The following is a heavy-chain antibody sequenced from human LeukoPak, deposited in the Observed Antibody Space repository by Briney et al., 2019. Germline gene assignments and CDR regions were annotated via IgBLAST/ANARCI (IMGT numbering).Heavy chain of an antibody. CDR2: IYYSGST. CDR1: GGPISSGDYY. CDR3: ARAVVRGAVFDY. J-gene: IGHJ4*02. V-gene: IGHV4-30-4*01. D-gene: IGHD3-10*01. Sequence: SQTLSLTCTVSGGPISSGDYYWSWIRQPPGKGLEWIGYIYYSGSTYYNPSLKSRVTISVDTSKNQFSLKLSSVTAADTAVYYCARAVVRGAVFDYWGQGTLVIVSS.